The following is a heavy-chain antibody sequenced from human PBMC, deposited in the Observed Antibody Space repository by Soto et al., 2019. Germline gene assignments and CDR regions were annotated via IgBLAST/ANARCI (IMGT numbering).Heavy chain of an antibody. CDR1: GFTFTTYA. J-gene: IGHJ4*02. V-gene: IGHV3-23*01. Sequence: DVQLLESGGGLVQPGGSLRLSCATSGFTFTTYAMSWVHQAPGKGLEWVSSMSGSGGDTYYANSVKGRFTISRDNSENTLYLQMNSLRAEDAAVYYCAKDSRRDCSTTTCYLFDYWGQGTLVTVS. D-gene: IGHD2-2*01. CDR2: MSGSGGDT. CDR3: AKDSRRDCSTTTCYLFDY.